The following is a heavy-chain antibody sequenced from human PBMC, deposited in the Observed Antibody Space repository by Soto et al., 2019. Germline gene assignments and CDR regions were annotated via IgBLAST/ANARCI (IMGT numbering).Heavy chain of an antibody. CDR2: VFSGGAIT. J-gene: IGHJ4*02. D-gene: IGHD2-8*01. V-gene: IGHV3-23*01. CDR1: GFSFSDYA. Sequence: GGSLRLSCAASGFSFSDYAMTWVRQAPGKGLEWVSSVFSGGAITYYADSVKGRFTISRDNSKNTLYLQMDSLRAEDTAVYYCAKQPQSMYYLAYWAQGALVTVSS. CDR3: AKQPQSMYYLAY.